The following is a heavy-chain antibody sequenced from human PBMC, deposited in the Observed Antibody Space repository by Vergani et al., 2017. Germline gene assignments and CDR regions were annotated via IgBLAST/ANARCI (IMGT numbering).Heavy chain of an antibody. CDR2: IYSGGST. CDR1: GFTVSSNY. D-gene: IGHD6-13*01. CDR3: ARSVLAAAGHPYFDY. J-gene: IGHJ4*02. V-gene: IGHV3-66*02. Sequence: EVQLVESGGGLVQPGGSLRLSCAASGFTVSSNYMSWVRQAPGKGLEWVAVIYSGGSTYYAASVKGRFTISRDNSKNTLYLQMNSLRAEDTAVYYCARSVLAAAGHPYFDYWGQGTLVTVSS.